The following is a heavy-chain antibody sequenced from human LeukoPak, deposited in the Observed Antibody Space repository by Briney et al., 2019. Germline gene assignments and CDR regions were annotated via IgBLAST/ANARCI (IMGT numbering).Heavy chain of an antibody. J-gene: IGHJ6*02. D-gene: IGHD3-16*01. CDR2: ISGSGGST. V-gene: IGHV3-23*01. Sequence: PGGSLRLSCAASGFTFSSYAKSWVRQAPGKGLEWVSAISGSGGSTYYADSVKGRFTISRDNSKNTLYLQMNSLRADDTAVYYCARDRVGGRYYYGMDVWGLGTTVTVSS. CDR3: ARDRVGGRYYYGMDV. CDR1: GFTFSSYA.